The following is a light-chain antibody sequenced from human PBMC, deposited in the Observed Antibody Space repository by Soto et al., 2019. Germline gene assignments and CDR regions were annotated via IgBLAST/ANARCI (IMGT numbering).Light chain of an antibody. CDR1: NIGSKS. CDR3: QVWDSSSDHRV. V-gene: IGLV3-21*04. Sequence: SSELTQPPSVSVAPGKTARITCGGNNIGSKSVHWYQQKPGQAPVLVIYYDSDRPSGIPERFSGSKSGNTATLTISRVEAGDEADYYCQVWDSSSDHRVFGTGTKVTVL. CDR2: YDS. J-gene: IGLJ1*01.